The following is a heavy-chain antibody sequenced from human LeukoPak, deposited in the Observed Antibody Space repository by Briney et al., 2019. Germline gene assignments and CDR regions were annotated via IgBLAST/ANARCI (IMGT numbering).Heavy chain of an antibody. CDR2: ISGSVDSAYYAEDT. D-gene: IGHD2-21*01. J-gene: IGHJ4*02. CDR3: AKAPVTSCRGAYCYPFDS. Sequence: GGTLRLSCAASGFTFSSYGMSWVRQAPGKGLQWVSDISGSVDSAYYAEDTYHADSVRGRFTISRDNSKNTLYLQMNSLRAEDAAVYFCAKAPVTSCRGAYCYPFDSWGQGTLVTVSS. V-gene: IGHV3-23*01. CDR1: GFTFSSYG.